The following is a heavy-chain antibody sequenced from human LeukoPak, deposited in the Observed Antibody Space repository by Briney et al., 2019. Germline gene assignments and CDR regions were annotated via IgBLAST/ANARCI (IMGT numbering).Heavy chain of an antibody. CDR2: FYTSGST. V-gene: IGHV4-61*02. D-gene: IGHD6-13*01. J-gene: IGHJ4*02. Sequence: PSETLSLTCTVSGASISSGNYFWSWIRQPAGKGLEWIGRFYTSGSTNYNPSLKSRVTISVDTSNNPFSLKLSSVTAADTAVYYCATQDSSSWYFDYWGQGTLVTVSS. CDR3: ATQDSSSWYFDY. CDR1: GASISSGNYF.